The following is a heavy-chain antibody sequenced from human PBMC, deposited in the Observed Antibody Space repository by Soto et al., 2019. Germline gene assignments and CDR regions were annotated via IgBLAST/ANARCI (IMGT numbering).Heavy chain of an antibody. D-gene: IGHD2-2*01. Sequence: SETLSLTCTVSGGSISSSSYYWGWIRQPPGKGLEWIGSIYYSGSTYYNPSLKSRVTISVDTSKNQFSLKLSSVTAADTAVYYCAGRGDCSSTSCYDYWGQGTLVTVSS. CDR3: AGRGDCSSTSCYDY. CDR1: GGSISSSSYY. J-gene: IGHJ4*02. V-gene: IGHV4-39*01. CDR2: IYYSGST.